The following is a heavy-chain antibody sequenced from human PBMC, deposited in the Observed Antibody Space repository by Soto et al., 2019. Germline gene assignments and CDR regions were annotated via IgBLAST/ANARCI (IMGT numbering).Heavy chain of an antibody. Sequence: QVQLQESGPGLVKPSQTLSLTCTVSGGSISSGGYYWSWIRQHPGKGLEWIGYIYYSGSTYYNPSLKSRVTISVDTSKNQFSLKLSSVTAADPAVYYCARDSGYENYYYYGMDVWGQGTTVTVSS. CDR2: IYYSGST. J-gene: IGHJ6*02. CDR1: GGSISSGGYY. V-gene: IGHV4-31*03. CDR3: ARDSGYENYYYYGMDV. D-gene: IGHD5-12*01.